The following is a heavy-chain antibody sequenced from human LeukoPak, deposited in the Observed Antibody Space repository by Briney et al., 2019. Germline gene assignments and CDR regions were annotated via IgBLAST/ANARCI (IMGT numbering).Heavy chain of an antibody. J-gene: IGHJ6*03. CDR3: RRRLGYYYDSSGYFRYYYYYMDV. Sequence: GRSLRLSCAASGFTFSSYAMHWVRQAPGKGLEWVAVISYDGSSKYYADSVKGRFTISRDNSKNTLYLQMNSLRAEDTAVYYCRRRLGYYYDSSGYFRYYYYYMDVWGKGTTVTVSS. D-gene: IGHD3-22*01. V-gene: IGHV3-30-3*01. CDR1: GFTFSSYA. CDR2: ISYDGSSK.